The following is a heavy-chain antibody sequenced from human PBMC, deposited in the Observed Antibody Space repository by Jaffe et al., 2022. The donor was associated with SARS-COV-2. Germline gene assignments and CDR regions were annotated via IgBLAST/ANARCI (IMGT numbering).Heavy chain of an antibody. V-gene: IGHV3-13*01. J-gene: IGHJ3*02. CDR1: GFTFSSYD. D-gene: IGHD4-17*01. Sequence: EVQLVESGGGLVQPGGSLRLSCAASGFTFSSYDMHWVRQATGKGLEWVSAIGTAGDTYYPGSVKGRFTISRENAKNSLYLQMNSLRAGDTAVYYCAREGVYGRAFDIWGQGTMVTVSS. CDR3: AREGVYGRAFDI. CDR2: IGTAGDT.